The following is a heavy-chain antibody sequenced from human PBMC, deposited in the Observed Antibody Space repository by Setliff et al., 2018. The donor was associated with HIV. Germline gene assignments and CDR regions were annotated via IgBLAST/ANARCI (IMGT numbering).Heavy chain of an antibody. CDR2: IKHSGST. CDR3: VRNGYYSLDY. CDR1: GGSISSANYY. J-gene: IGHJ4*02. D-gene: IGHD3-22*01. V-gene: IGHV4-39*07. Sequence: PSETLSLPCTVSGGSISSANYYWSWIRQPPGKGLEWIGEIKHSGSTNYNPSLESRVTISIDKSKNQFSLKMTSVTAADTAVYNCVRNGYYSLDYWGQGTLVTVSS.